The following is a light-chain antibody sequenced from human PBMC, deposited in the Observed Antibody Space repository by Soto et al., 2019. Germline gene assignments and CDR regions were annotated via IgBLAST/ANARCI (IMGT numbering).Light chain of an antibody. CDR2: EVS. V-gene: IGLV2-23*02. CDR3: CSYAGSSTPR. Sequence: QSVLTQPASVSWSPGQSITISCTGTSSDVGSYNLVSWYQQHPGKAPKLMIYEVSKRPSGVSNRFSGSKSGNTASLTISGLQAEDEADYYCCSYAGSSTPRFGTGTKVTVL. CDR1: SSDVGSYNL. J-gene: IGLJ1*01.